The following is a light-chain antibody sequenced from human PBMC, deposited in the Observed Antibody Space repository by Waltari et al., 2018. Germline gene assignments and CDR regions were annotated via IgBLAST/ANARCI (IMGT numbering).Light chain of an antibody. Sequence: EIVLTQSPGTLSLFPGERATLSCRASQSISRYLAWYQQKPGQAPRLLIYAASSRATGIPYRFSGSGSGTDFSLTISRLEPEDFAVYYCQNHERLPAMFGQGTKVEIK. CDR1: QSISRY. J-gene: IGKJ1*01. V-gene: IGKV3-20*01. CDR3: QNHERLPAM. CDR2: AAS.